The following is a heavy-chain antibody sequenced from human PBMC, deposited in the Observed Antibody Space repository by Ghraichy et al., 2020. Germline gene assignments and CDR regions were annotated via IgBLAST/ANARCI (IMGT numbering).Heavy chain of an antibody. J-gene: IGHJ4*02. CDR1: GFTLSNYW. D-gene: IGHD2-15*01. Sequence: GSLRLSCAASGFTLSNYWMHWVRQAPGKGLVWVSRIKSDGSSTIYADSVKGRFTISRDNAKNTLYLQMNSLRVEDTAVYYCAREYCSGGRCFFGTGGSHFDYWGQGTLVTVSS. CDR2: IKSDGSST. V-gene: IGHV3-74*01. CDR3: AREYCSGGRCFFGTGGSHFDY.